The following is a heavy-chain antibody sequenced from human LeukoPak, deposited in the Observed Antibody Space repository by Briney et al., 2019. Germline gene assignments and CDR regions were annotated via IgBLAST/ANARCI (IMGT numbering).Heavy chain of an antibody. CDR2: IIPIFGTA. CDR3: AREGYSSSWYGG. CDR1: GGTFSSYA. Sequence: SVKVSCKASGGTFSSYAISWVRQAPGQGLEWMGGIIPIFGTANYAQKFQGRVTTTTDESTSTAYMELSSLRSEDTAVYYCAREGYSSSWYGGWGQGTLVTVSS. D-gene: IGHD6-13*01. V-gene: IGHV1-69*05. J-gene: IGHJ4*02.